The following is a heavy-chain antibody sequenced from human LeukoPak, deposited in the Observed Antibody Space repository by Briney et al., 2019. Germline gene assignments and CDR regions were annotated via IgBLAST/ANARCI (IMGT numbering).Heavy chain of an antibody. CDR3: SKRSGGYYDH. CDR1: GFAVNGDK. D-gene: IGHD3-3*01. CDR2: IYSDYDDGHT. V-gene: IGHV3-66*02. Sequence: PGGSLRLSCAASGFAVNGDKMSWVRQAPGKRLDWVSVIYSDYDDGHTNYADSVRGRFTISRDNSKNMVYLQMNSLRVEDTAVYYCSKRSGGYYDHWGQGTLVTVSS. J-gene: IGHJ4*02.